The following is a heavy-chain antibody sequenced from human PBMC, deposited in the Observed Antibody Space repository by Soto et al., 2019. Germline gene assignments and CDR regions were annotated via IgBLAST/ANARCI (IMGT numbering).Heavy chain of an antibody. Sequence: GGSLRLSCAASGFTFSGSAMHWVRQASGKGLEWVGRIRSKANSYGKAYAALGKGRFTISRDDSKNTAYLKMNSLKTEDTAVYYCTSIVVVPAAMQPIDYWGQGTLVTVSS. CDR2: IRSKANSYGK. CDR1: GFTFSGSA. D-gene: IGHD2-2*01. J-gene: IGHJ4*02. V-gene: IGHV3-73*01. CDR3: TSIVVVPAAMQPIDY.